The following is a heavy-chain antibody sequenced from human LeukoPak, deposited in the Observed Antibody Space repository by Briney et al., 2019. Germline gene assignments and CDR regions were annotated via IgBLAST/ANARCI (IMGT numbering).Heavy chain of an antibody. CDR2: IYYSGGT. CDR3: ARALRFDSSGFDY. CDR1: GCSTSSGDYY. V-gene: IGHV4-30-4*01. D-gene: IGHD3-22*01. Sequence: SETLSLTCTVSGCSTSSGDYYWTCIRQPPGKGLEWVGYIYYSGGTYYNPSLTSRLTISSDTSKNQISLQLGSVTAADTAVYYCARALRFDSSGFDYWGQGTLGTVSS. J-gene: IGHJ4*02.